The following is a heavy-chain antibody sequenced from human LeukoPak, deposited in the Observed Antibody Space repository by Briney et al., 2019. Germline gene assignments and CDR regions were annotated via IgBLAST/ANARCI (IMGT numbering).Heavy chain of an antibody. Sequence: GGSLRLSCAASGFTFSSYVMYWVRQAPGKGLVWVSRINSDGSSTTYAGSVKGRFTISRDNAKNTLHLQMNSLRVEDTAVYYCAHLGYSYGLDYWGQGTLVTVSS. J-gene: IGHJ4*02. CDR1: GFTFSSYV. V-gene: IGHV3-74*03. CDR2: INSDGSST. D-gene: IGHD5-18*01. CDR3: AHLGYSYGLDY.